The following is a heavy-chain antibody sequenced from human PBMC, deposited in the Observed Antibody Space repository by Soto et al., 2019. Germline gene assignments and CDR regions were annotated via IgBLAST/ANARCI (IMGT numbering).Heavy chain of an antibody. Sequence: EASVKVSCKASGYTFTSYAMHWVRQAPGQRLEWMGWINAGNGNTKYSQKFQGRVTITRDTSASTAYMELSSLRSEDTAVYYCARGYCSSTSCYSYYGMDVWGQGTTVTVSS. V-gene: IGHV1-3*01. D-gene: IGHD2-2*02. CDR1: GYTFTSYA. CDR2: INAGNGNT. J-gene: IGHJ6*02. CDR3: ARGYCSSTSCYSYYGMDV.